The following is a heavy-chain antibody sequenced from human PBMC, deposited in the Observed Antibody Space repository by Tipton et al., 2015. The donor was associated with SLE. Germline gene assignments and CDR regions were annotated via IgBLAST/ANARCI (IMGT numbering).Heavy chain of an antibody. V-gene: IGHV4-61*09. CDR3: AGERQHLDGTENKFDI. D-gene: IGHD6-13*01. CDR1: GGSISSGSYY. CDR2: IYTSGST. J-gene: IGHJ3*02. Sequence: TLSLTCTVSGGSISSGSYYWSWIRQPAGKGLEWIGYIYTSGSTNYNPSLKSRVTISVDTSKNQFSLKLSSVTAADTDVYYSAGERQHLDGTENKFDIWGQWTLVSVSS.